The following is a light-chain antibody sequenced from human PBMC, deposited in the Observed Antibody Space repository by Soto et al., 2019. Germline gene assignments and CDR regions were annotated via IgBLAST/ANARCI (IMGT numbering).Light chain of an antibody. CDR2: RAS. CDR1: QDISTF. CDR3: QQSYSTPFT. Sequence: DIQMTQSPYSLSASVEDSVTITCRATQDISTFLNWYQQRPGKAPNVLIYRASTLQGDVPSRFRGSGSGTDFTLTISGLQPEDFAIYYCQQSYSTPFTFGQGTQVEV. J-gene: IGKJ2*01. V-gene: IGKV1-39*01.